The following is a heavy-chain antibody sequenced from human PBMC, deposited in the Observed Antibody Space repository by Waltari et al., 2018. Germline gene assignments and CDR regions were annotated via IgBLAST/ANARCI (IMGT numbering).Heavy chain of an antibody. Sequence: VQLQQSGPGLLKPSGPLSLTCAFSGCSIRRSYCWIWVRQPPGKGLEWIGEIYHSGSTKYNQSLKSRVTISVDKSKNQFSLKLSSVTAADTAVYYCARISELLPFDYWGQGTLVTVSS. D-gene: IGHD2-15*01. J-gene: IGHJ4*02. CDR2: IYHSGST. V-gene: IGHV4-4*02. CDR1: GCSIRRSYC. CDR3: ARISELLPFDY.